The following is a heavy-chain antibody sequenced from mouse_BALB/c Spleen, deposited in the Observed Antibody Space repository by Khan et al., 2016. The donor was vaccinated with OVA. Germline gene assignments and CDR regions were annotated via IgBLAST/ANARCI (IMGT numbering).Heavy chain of an antibody. CDR1: GFTFSSYS. J-gene: IGHJ3*01. CDR3: ASNLTESFDY. CDR2: ISSGADYT. V-gene: IGHV5-6*01. Sequence: EVELVESGGDLVKPGGSLKLSCAASGFTFSSYSMSWVRQTPDKRLEWVATISSGADYTYYPDSVKGRFTLSRDTAKNTLYLQMSSLKSEDTARYYWASNLTESFDYWGQGTLVTVSS. D-gene: IGHD4-1*01.